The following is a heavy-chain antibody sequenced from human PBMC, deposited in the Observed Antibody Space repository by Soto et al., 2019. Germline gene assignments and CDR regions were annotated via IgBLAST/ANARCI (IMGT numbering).Heavy chain of an antibody. CDR3: ARELKAGGHFGMDV. D-gene: IGHD3-16*01. CDR1: VGAFSTYA. CDR2: VIPLFGTS. Sequence: QVQLVQSGAEVKEPGSSVKVACQASVGAFSTYAISWVRQAPGQGLEWMGGVIPLFGTSNYLPKFQGRASIAADRSTETVYMELSRLRFDDTAVYFCARELKAGGHFGMDVWGQGTTVTVSS. J-gene: IGHJ6*02. V-gene: IGHV1-69*06.